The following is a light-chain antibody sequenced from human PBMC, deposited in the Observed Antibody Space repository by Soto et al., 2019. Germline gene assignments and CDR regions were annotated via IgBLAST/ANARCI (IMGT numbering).Light chain of an antibody. Sequence: DMQMTQSPSTLSASVGDRVTITCRASQNINRWLAWYQQRPGKAPKLLMYDAYTLESAVPSRFSGSGSGTEFTLTISSRQPDDSATYYCQQYNSFFGQGTKLEIK. CDR1: QNINRW. CDR3: QQYNSF. V-gene: IGKV1-5*01. CDR2: DAY. J-gene: IGKJ2*01.